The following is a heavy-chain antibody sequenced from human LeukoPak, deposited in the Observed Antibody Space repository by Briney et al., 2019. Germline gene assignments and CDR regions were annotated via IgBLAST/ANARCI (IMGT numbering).Heavy chain of an antibody. CDR1: GGSISSSSYY. CDR2: IYYSGST. J-gene: IGHJ4*02. CDR3: ARDLNCYDSSETFDY. Sequence: PSETLSLTCTVSGGSISSSSYYWGWIRQPPGKGLEWIGSIYYSGSTYYNPSLKSRVTISVDTSKNQFSLKLSSVTAADTAVYYCARDLNCYDSSETFDYWGQGTLVTVSS. D-gene: IGHD3-22*01. V-gene: IGHV4-39*07.